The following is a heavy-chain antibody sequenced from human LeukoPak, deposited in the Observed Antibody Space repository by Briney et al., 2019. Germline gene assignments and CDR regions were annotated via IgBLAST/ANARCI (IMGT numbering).Heavy chain of an antibody. Sequence: PGGSLRLSRAASGFTFSSYSMNWVRQAPGKGLEWVSSISSSSSYIYYADSVKGRFTISRDNAKNSLYLQMNSLRAEDTAVYYCARDPRGDILTGYPNWFDPWGQGTLVTVSS. CDR1: GFTFSSYS. J-gene: IGHJ5*02. V-gene: IGHV3-21*01. CDR2: ISSSSSYI. D-gene: IGHD3-9*01. CDR3: ARDPRGDILTGYPNWFDP.